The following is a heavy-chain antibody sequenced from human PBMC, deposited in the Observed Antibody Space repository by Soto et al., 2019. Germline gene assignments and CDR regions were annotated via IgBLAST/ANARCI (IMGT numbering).Heavy chain of an antibody. D-gene: IGHD3-9*01. CDR1: GGSISSGGYY. Sequence: QVQLQESGPGLVKPSQTLSLTCTVSGGSISSGGYYWSWIRQHPGKGLEWIGYIYYSGSTYYNPSLKSRVTLSVDTSTNQFSLKLSSATAADTAVYYCARTNTYYDILTGPLDYWGQGTLVTVSS. CDR2: IYYSGST. CDR3: ARTNTYYDILTGPLDY. V-gene: IGHV4-31*03. J-gene: IGHJ4*02.